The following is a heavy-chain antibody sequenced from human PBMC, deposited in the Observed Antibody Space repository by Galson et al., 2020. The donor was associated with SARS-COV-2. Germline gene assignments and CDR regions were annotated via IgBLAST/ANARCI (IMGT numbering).Heavy chain of an antibody. CDR1: GFTFSTYG. D-gene: IGHD2-2*01. V-gene: IGHV3-23*01. CDR2: ITGRGERT. Sequence: GGSLRLSCAASGFTFSTYGMSWVRQAPGRGLEWVSGITGRGERTYYVDSVKGRFTISRDNSMNTLFLQLNSLRAEDTAMYYCARGHASDGPNWFHPWCQGTLVPVS. CDR3: ARGHASDGPNWFHP. J-gene: IGHJ5*01.